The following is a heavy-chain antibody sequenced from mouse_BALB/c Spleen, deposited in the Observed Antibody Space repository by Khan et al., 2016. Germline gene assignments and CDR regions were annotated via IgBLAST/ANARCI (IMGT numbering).Heavy chain of an antibody. CDR3: ARSRGNYFYY. CDR2: ISYSGST. V-gene: IGHV3-2*02. J-gene: IGHJ2*01. Sequence: EVQLQESGPGLVKPSQSLSLTCTVTGYSITSDYAWNWIRQFPGNKLEGVGYISYSGSTSYTASLKSRISISRDTAKNKFFLQLNSVTTADPATYYCARSRGNYFYYLGQGTTLTVSS. CDR1: GYSITSDYA.